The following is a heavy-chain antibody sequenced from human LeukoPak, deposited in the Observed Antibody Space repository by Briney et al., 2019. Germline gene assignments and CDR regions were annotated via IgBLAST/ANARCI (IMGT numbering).Heavy chain of an antibody. CDR1: GGSISSSHW. CDR2: IYHSGST. D-gene: IGHD5-18*01. CDR3: ARDRGGYTYSHDY. J-gene: IGHJ4*02. Sequence: KPSGTLSLTCAVSGGSISSSHWWSWVRQPPGKGLEWIGEIYHSGSTYYNPSLKSRVTISVDTSKNQFSLKLSSVTAADTAVYYCARDRGGYTYSHDYWGQGTLVTVSS. V-gene: IGHV4-4*02.